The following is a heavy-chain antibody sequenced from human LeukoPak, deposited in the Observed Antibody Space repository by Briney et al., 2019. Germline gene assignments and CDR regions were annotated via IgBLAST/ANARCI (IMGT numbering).Heavy chain of an antibody. J-gene: IGHJ4*02. Sequence: PGAPVKVSCKASGYTFTSYGISWVRQAPGQGLEWMGWISAYNGNTNYAQKLQGRVTMTTDTSTSTAYMELRSLRSDDTAVYYCARDGGTYCGGDCSTFDYWGQGTLVTVSS. CDR1: GYTFTSYG. V-gene: IGHV1-18*01. CDR3: ARDGGTYCGGDCSTFDY. D-gene: IGHD2-21*02. CDR2: ISAYNGNT.